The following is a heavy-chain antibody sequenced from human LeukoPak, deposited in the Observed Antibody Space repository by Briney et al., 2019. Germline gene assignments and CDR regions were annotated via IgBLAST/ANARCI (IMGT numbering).Heavy chain of an antibody. D-gene: IGHD1-26*01. CDR2: IYYSGST. CDR3: ASETVYSGSYQYFQH. J-gene: IGHJ1*01. Sequence: RTSETLSLTCTVSGGSISSGDYYWGWIRQPPGKGLEWIGYIYYSGSTYYNPSLKSRVTISVDTSKNQFSLKLSSVTAADTAVYYCASETVYSGSYQYFQHWGQGTLVTVSS. V-gene: IGHV4-30-4*08. CDR1: GGSISSGDYY.